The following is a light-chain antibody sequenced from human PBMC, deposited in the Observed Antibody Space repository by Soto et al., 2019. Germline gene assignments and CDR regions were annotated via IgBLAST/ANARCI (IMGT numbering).Light chain of an antibody. CDR2: EVS. Sequence: QSVLTQPASVSGSPAQSITISCTGTSSDVGGYNYVSWYQHHPGKAPKLIIYEVSYRPSGVSNRFSGSKSGNTASLTISGLQAEDEADYYCSSYTSSSTPYVFGTGTKVTVL. CDR1: SSDVGGYNY. J-gene: IGLJ1*01. CDR3: SSYTSSSTPYV. V-gene: IGLV2-14*01.